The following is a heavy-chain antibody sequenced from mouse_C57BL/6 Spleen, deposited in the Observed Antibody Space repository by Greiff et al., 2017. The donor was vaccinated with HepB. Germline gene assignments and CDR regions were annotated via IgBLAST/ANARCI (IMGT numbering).Heavy chain of an antibody. V-gene: IGHV1-15*01. D-gene: IGHD1-1*01. CDR2: IDPETGGT. CDR1: GYTFTDYE. Sequence: VQLQQSGAELVRPGASVTLSCKASGYTFTDYEMHWVKQTPVHGLEWIGAIDPETGGTAYNQKFKGKAILTADKSSSTAYMELRSLTSEDSAVYYCTRDYGSHSYFDYWGQGTTLTVSS. CDR3: TRDYGSHSYFDY. J-gene: IGHJ2*01.